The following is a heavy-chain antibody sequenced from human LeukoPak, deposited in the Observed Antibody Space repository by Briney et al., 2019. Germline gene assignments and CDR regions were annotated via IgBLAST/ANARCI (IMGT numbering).Heavy chain of an antibody. CDR1: GYTFTSYG. D-gene: IGHD3-3*01. V-gene: IGHV1-18*01. J-gene: IGHJ6*02. CDR2: ISAYNGNT. CDR3: ARESGNYDFWSGYYTGIYYYYGMDV. Sequence: ASVKVSCKASGYTFTSYGISWVRQAPGQGLEWMGWISAYNGNTNYAQKLQGRVTMTTDTSTSTAYMELRSLSSDDTAVYYCARESGNYDFWSGYYTGIYYYYGMDVWGQGTTVTVSS.